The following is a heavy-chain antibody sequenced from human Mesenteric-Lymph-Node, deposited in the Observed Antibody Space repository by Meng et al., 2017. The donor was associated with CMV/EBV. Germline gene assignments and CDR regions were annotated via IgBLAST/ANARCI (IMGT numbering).Heavy chain of an antibody. J-gene: IGHJ6*02. Sequence: GESLKISCAASGFTFSDYYMSWIRQAPGKGLEWVSYISSSGSTIYYADSVKGRFTISRDNAKNSLYLQMNSLRAEDTAVYYCARDRCSSTSCYYYYGMDVWGQGTTVTVSS. CDR2: ISSSGSTI. D-gene: IGHD2-2*01. CDR3: ARDRCSSTSCYYYYGMDV. V-gene: IGHV3-11*04. CDR1: GFTFSDYY.